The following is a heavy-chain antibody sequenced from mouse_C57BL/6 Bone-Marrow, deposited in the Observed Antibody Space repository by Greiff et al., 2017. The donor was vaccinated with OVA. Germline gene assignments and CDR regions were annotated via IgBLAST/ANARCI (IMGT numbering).Heavy chain of an antibody. Sequence: EVQLVESGGGLVKPGGSLKLSCAASGFTFSSYTMSWVRQTPEKRLEWVATLSGGGGNTYYPDSVKGRFTISRDNAKNTLYLQMSSLRSEDTAWYYCARRNYYGSSYDYWGQGTTLTVSS. CDR2: LSGGGGNT. D-gene: IGHD1-1*01. CDR1: GFTFSSYT. V-gene: IGHV5-9*01. J-gene: IGHJ2*01. CDR3: ARRNYYGSSYDY.